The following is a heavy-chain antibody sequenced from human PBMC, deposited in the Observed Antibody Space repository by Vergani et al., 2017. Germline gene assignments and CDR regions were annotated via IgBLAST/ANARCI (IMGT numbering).Heavy chain of an antibody. J-gene: IGHJ5*02. CDR1: GGSISSGGYY. Sequence: QVQLQESGPGLVKPSQTLSLTCTVSGGSISSGGYYWSWIRQHPGKGLEWIGYIYYSGSTYYNPSLKSRVTISVDTSKNRFSLKLSSVTAADTAVYSCARVPMTTVTTRVPYTGWFDPWGQGTLVTVSS. V-gene: IGHV4-31*03. CDR3: ARVPMTTVTTRVPYTGWFDP. CDR2: IYYSGST. D-gene: IGHD4-17*01.